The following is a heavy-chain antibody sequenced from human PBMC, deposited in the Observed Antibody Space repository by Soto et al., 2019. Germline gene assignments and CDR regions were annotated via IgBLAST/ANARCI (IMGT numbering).Heavy chain of an antibody. CDR1: GFTINSNY. V-gene: IGHV3-53*01. CDR3: ARDRGYSYGHPLDY. CDR2: VYSGGGT. Sequence: PGRSLRLSCAASGFTINSNYMNWVRQVPGKGLEWVSVVYSGGGTSYADSVKGRFTISRDNSKNTLYLQMNSLRAEDTAVYFCARDRGYSYGHPLDYWGQGTLVTVSA. D-gene: IGHD5-18*01. J-gene: IGHJ4*02.